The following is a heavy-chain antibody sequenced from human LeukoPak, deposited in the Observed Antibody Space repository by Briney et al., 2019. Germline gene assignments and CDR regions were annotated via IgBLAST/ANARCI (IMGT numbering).Heavy chain of an antibody. D-gene: IGHD6-19*01. V-gene: IGHV3-7*03. J-gene: IGHJ4*02. CDR1: GFTFSSYW. Sequence: GGSLRLSCAASGFTFSSYWMSWVRQAPGKGLEWVANIKDDGRQKYYVDSVKGRFTISRDNAENSLSLQMNSLRAEDTAVYYCARVTAVAGFDHWGQGTLVTVSS. CDR3: ARVTAVAGFDH. CDR2: IKDDGRQK.